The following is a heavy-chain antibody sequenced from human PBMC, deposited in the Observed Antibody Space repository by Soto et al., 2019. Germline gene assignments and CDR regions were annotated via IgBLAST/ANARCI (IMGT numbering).Heavy chain of an antibody. D-gene: IGHD3-3*01. CDR3: TRGRMSGRYIGHY. V-gene: IGHV3-74*01. CDR2: INTDGSTT. J-gene: IGHJ4*02. Sequence: GGSLRLSCAAPGFTFSSYWMHWVRQAPGKGLVWVSRINTDGSTTNYADSVKGRFTISRDNAKNTLYLQMNSLGDEDSAVYYCTRGRMSGRYIGHYWGQGTLVTVSS. CDR1: GFTFSSYW.